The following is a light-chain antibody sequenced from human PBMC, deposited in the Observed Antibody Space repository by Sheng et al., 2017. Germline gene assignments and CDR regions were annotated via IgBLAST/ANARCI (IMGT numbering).Light chain of an antibody. Sequence: EIVLTQSPDTLSLSPGERVTLSCRASQNVDSLLAWYQQRPGQPPSLLVYGASTRATGIPARFSGSGSETEFTLSISSLQSGDVAVYYCQQYNNWPRTFGQGTRLEIK. CDR1: QNVDSL. J-gene: IGKJ5*01. CDR2: GAS. V-gene: IGKV3-15*01. CDR3: QQYNNWPRT.